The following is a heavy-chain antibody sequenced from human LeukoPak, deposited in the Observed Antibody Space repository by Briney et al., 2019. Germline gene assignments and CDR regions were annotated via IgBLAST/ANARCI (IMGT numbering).Heavy chain of an antibody. D-gene: IGHD6-13*01. V-gene: IGHV5-51*01. Sequence: GESLKISCNASDYTFTNYWNGWGRQMPGKGLEGVGIIYLRDSDARYSPSFQDQVTISAYQSTRTAYLQWSSLKASDSAMYYCATTVTNYSSSTSCDADGWGEGTLVTVSS. CDR1: DYTFTNYW. CDR3: ATTVTNYSSSTSCDADG. CDR2: IYLRDSDA. J-gene: IGHJ4*01.